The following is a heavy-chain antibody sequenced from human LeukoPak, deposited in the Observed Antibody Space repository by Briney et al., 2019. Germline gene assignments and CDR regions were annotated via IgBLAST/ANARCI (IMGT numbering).Heavy chain of an antibody. CDR1: GGSISSGGYY. V-gene: IGHV4-30-2*01. CDR3: ASFDSSGLLGAFDI. Sequence: SETLSLTCTVSGGSISSGGYYWSWIRQPPGKGLEWIGYIYHSGSTYYNPSLKSRVTISVDRSKNQFSLKLSSVTAADTAVYYCASFDSSGLLGAFDIWGQGVMVTVSS. CDR2: IYHSGST. J-gene: IGHJ3*02. D-gene: IGHD3-22*01.